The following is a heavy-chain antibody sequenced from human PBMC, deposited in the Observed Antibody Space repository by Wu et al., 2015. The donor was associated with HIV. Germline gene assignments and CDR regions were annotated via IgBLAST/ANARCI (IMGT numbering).Heavy chain of an antibody. V-gene: IGHV1-69*12. CDR1: GGTFSSYG. D-gene: IGHD5-12*01. CDR3: ARNTDSVATSLYSLGV. CDR2: IIPVFDST. J-gene: IGHJ6*02. Sequence: QVQLVQSGAEVKKPGSSVKVSCKASGGTFSSYGVIWVRQAPGQGLEWMGGIIPVFDSTKYAQKFQGRLTIAADESTSTAYMELSSLRSEDTAVYYCARNTDSVATSLYSLGVWGQGTTVTVSS.